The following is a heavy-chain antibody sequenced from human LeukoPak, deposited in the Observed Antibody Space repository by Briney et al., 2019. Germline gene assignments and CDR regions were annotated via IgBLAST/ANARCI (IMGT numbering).Heavy chain of an antibody. CDR1: GYLFSSFW. D-gene: IGHD5-12*01. CDR2: IKQDGSEK. Sequence: PGGSLRLFCAASGYLFSSFWKSWPRQARGKGLEWVANIKQDGSEKYYVDSVKGRFNISRDNAKNSLYLQMNSLRAEDTAVYYCARDATIRGYYMDVWGKGTTVTVSS. CDR3: ARDATIRGYYMDV. V-gene: IGHV3-7*01. J-gene: IGHJ6*03.